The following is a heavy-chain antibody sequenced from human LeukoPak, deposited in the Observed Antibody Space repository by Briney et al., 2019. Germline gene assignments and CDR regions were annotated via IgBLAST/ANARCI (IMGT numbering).Heavy chain of an antibody. D-gene: IGHD3-10*01. CDR2: ISRSGSPI. CDR3: QGTEGITVSDPFDV. V-gene: IGHV3-48*04. CDR1: GFTFSRYS. Sequence: GGSLRLSCAASGFTFSRYSMNWVRQAPGKGLEWLSYISRSGSPIYYADSVKGRFIISRDNANNSLYLQMNSLRAEDTAVYYCQGTEGITVSDPFDVWGQGSMVTVSS. J-gene: IGHJ3*01.